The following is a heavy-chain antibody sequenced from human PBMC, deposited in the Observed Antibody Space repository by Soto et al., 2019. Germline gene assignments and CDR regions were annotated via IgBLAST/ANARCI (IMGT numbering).Heavy chain of an antibody. V-gene: IGHV4-39*01. CDR3: ATPSLAAAASNFDY. D-gene: IGHD6-13*01. Sequence: PSETLSLTCTVSGGSISSSSYYWGWIRQPPGKGLEWIGSIYYSGSTYYNPSLKSRVTISVDTSKNQFSLKLSSVTAADTAVYYCATPSLAAAASNFDYWGQGTLVTVSS. J-gene: IGHJ4*02. CDR1: GGSISSSSYY. CDR2: IYYSGST.